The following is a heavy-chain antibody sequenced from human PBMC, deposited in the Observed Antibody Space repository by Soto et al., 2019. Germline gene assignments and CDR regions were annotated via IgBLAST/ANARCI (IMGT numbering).Heavy chain of an antibody. CDR2: IIPIFGTA. J-gene: IGHJ2*01. Sequence: QVQLVQSGAEVKKPGSSVKVSCKASGGTFSSYAISWVRQAPGQGLEWMGGIIPIFGTANYAQKFRGRVTITADEATSTAYMELSSLRSEDTAVYYCAREGYYDSSGTWYFDLWGRGTLVTVSS. V-gene: IGHV1-69*12. CDR1: GGTFSSYA. CDR3: AREGYYDSSGTWYFDL. D-gene: IGHD3-22*01.